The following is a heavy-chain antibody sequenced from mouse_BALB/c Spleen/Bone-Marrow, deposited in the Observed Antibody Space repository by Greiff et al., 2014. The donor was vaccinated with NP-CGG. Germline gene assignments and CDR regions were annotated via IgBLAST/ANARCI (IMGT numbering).Heavy chain of an antibody. D-gene: IGHD2-1*01. CDR2: INPSNGRT. CDR1: GYTFTSHW. V-gene: IGHV1S81*02. J-gene: IGHJ4*01. CDR3: ARYGNYDAMDY. Sequence: VQLQQSVAELVKPGASVKLPCKASGYTFTSHWMQWVKQRPGQGLGWIGEINPSNGRTNYNETFKSKATLTVDKSSTTAYMQLSSLTSDDSAVYYCARYGNYDAMDYWGQGTSVTVSS.